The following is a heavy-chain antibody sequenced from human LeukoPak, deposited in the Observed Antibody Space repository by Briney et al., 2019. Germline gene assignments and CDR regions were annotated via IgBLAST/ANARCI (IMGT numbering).Heavy chain of an antibody. CDR1: GFTFSSYA. D-gene: IGHD3-22*01. Sequence: GGSLRLSCAASGFTFSSYAMSWVRQAPGKGLEWVSAISGSGGSTYYADSVKGRFTISRDNSKNTLYLQMNSLRAEDTAVYYCAKDRPTYYYDSSGQTPFDYWGQGTLVTVSS. J-gene: IGHJ4*02. CDR2: ISGSGGST. CDR3: AKDRPTYYYDSSGQTPFDY. V-gene: IGHV3-23*01.